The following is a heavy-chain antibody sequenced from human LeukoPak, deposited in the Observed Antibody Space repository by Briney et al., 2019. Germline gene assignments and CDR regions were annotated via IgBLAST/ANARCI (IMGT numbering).Heavy chain of an antibody. V-gene: IGHV4-34*01. D-gene: IGHD3-10*01. J-gene: IGHJ6*02. CDR2: INHSGST. CDR3: ARDYYGSGSYSNYYYYGMDV. Sequence: SETLSLTCAVYGGSFSGYYWSWIRQPPGKGLEWIGEINHSGSTNYNPSLKSRVTISVDTSKNQFSLKLSSVTAADTAVYYCARDYYGSGSYSNYYYYGMDVWGQGTTVTVSS. CDR1: GGSFSGYY.